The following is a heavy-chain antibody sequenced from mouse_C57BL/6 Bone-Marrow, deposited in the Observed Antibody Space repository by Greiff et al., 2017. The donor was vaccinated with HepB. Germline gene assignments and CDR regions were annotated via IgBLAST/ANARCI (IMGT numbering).Heavy chain of an antibody. Sequence: QVQLQQSGAELVKPGASVKLSCKASGYTFTSYWMHWVKQRPGQGLEWIGMIHPNSGSTNYNEKFKSKATLTVDKSSSTAYMQLSSLTSEDSAVYYCAVMVTTDGASSWFAYWGQGTLVTVSA. D-gene: IGHD2-2*01. J-gene: IGHJ3*01. CDR2: IHPNSGST. V-gene: IGHV1-64*01. CDR1: GYTFTSYW. CDR3: AVMVTTDGASSWFAY.